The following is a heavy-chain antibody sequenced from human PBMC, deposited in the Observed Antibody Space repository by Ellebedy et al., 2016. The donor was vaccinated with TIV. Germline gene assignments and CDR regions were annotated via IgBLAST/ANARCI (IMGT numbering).Heavy chain of an antibody. CDR1: GFIFSDYG. Sequence: GGSLRLSCAASGFIFSDYGMHWVRQAPGKGLDWVALISYDGSKKYYADSVKGRFTISRDNSKNTVYLQIISLRPEDTAVYHCANAWQVGTHYWGQGTLVTVSS. D-gene: IGHD2-21*02. J-gene: IGHJ4*02. CDR3: ANAWQVGTHY. CDR2: ISYDGSKK. V-gene: IGHV3-30*18.